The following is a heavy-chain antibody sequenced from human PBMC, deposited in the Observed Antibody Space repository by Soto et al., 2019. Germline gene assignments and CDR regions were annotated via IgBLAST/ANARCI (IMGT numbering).Heavy chain of an antibody. Sequence: QVQLQESGPGLVKPSQTLSLTCTVSGDPISSGDYYWSWIRQPPGKGLEWIGFFYYSGSTYYNPSLKSRVXXSXDXXKNQFSLNLSSVTAADTAVYYCARDQGYSYGSFDSWGQGTLVTVSS. CDR2: FYYSGST. J-gene: IGHJ4*02. CDR3: ARDQGYSYGSFDS. D-gene: IGHD5-18*01. CDR1: GDPISSGDYY. V-gene: IGHV4-30-4*01.